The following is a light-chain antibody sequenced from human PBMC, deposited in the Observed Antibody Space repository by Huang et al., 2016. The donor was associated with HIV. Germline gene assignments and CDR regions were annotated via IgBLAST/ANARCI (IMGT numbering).Light chain of an antibody. CDR1: QDISKS. J-gene: IGKJ1*01. CDR3: QQYVITPPWT. V-gene: IGKV1-NL1*01. CDR2: AAS. Sequence: DIQMTQSPSSLSASVGDRVTITCRASQDISKSLAWYQQKAGKAPKLLVYAASRLESGVPSRFSGSGSGTDYTLTISSLQPEEFATYYCQQYVITPPWTFGQGTKVEVK.